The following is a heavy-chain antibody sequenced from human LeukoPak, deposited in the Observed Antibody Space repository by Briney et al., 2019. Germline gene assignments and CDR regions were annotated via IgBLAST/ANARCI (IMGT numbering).Heavy chain of an antibody. CDR2: IYYSGRT. CDR3: AREFSGYSGYYNYYWYFDL. V-gene: IGHV4-30-4*01. J-gene: IGHJ2*01. Sequence: SETLSLTCTVSGGSISSGDYYWSWIRQPPGKGLEWIGYIYYSGRTYYNPSLKSRVTISVDTSKNQFSLKLSSVTAADTAVYYCAREFSGYSGYYNYYWYFDLWGRGTLVTVSS. CDR1: GGSISSGDYY. D-gene: IGHD5-12*01.